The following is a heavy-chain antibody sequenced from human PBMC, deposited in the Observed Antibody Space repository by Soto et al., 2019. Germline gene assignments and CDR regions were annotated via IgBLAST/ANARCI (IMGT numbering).Heavy chain of an antibody. J-gene: IGHJ4*02. CDR1: GYTFTSYG. Sequence: ASVKVSCKASGYTFTSYGISWVRQAPGQGLEWMGWISAYNGNTNYAQKLQGRVTMTTDTSTSTAYMELRSLRSDDTAVYYCVRVGEVYSNGWYGVYFYFWGQGTLVTVSA. V-gene: IGHV1-18*01. CDR3: VRVGEVYSNGWYGVYFYF. D-gene: IGHD6-13*01. CDR2: ISAYNGNT.